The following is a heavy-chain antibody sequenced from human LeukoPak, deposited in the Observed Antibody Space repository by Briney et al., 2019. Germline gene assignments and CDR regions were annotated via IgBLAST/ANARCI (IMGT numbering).Heavy chain of an antibody. D-gene: IGHD4-23*01. J-gene: IGHJ4*02. CDR3: ASSPAVAFIDY. Sequence: AETLSLTCAVSGDSISSNFRSWVRQAPGKGLEWVGGIYNSGSTKYKASLTSRVTISVDTSKNQFSLSLLSVTTAATSFYSCASSPAVAFIDYWGQGTLVTVSS. V-gene: IGHV4-59*01. CDR2: IYNSGST. CDR1: GDSISSNF.